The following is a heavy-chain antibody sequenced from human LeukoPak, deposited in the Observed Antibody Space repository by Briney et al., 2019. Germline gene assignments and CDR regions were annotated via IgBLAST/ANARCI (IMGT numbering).Heavy chain of an antibody. CDR2: ISYDGSNK. Sequence: GSLRLSCAASGFTFSSYGMHWVRQAPGKGLEWVAVISYDGSNKYYADSVKGRFTISRDNSKNTLYLQMNSLRAEDTAVYYCAKDSSDYVWGSYRQYYYYYYGMDVWGQGTTVTVSS. D-gene: IGHD3-16*02. CDR3: AKDSSDYVWGSYRQYYYYYYGMDV. CDR1: GFTFSSYG. V-gene: IGHV3-30*18. J-gene: IGHJ6*02.